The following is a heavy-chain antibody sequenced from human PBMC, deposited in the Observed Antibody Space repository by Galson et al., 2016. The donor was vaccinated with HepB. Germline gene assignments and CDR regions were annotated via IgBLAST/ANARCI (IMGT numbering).Heavy chain of an antibody. J-gene: IGHJ4*02. CDR2: ISYTGTT. CDR1: GGSIIGHY. Sequence: LSLTCTVSGGSIIGHYWSWIRQPPGKGLEWIGYISYTGTTNYNPSLKSRVTISLDTSKNQFSMKLSSVTAADTALYYCARGVSGFGYWGQGTLVTVSS. V-gene: IGHV4-59*11. D-gene: IGHD6-19*01. CDR3: ARGVSGFGY.